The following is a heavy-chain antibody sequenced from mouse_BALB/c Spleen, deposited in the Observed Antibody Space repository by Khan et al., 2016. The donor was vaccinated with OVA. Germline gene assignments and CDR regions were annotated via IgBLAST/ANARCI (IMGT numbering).Heavy chain of an antibody. CDR1: GFTFSTYG. V-gene: IGHV5-6*01. CDR3: ARLAYFYDSEGFAY. D-gene: IGHD1-1*01. CDR2: VSTAGHYT. Sequence: EVELVESGGDVVKPGGSLKLSCAASGFTFSTYGMSWVSQTPDKRLEWVATVSTAGHYTYYPDTVKGRFTISRDNAKDTLYLQMSSLKSEDTAMFYCARLAYFYDSEGFAYWGQGTLVTVSA. J-gene: IGHJ3*01.